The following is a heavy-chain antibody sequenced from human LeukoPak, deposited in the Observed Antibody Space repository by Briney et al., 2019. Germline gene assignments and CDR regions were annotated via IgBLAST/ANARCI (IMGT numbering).Heavy chain of an antibody. D-gene: IGHD3-10*01. Sequence: GGSLRLSCAVSGFSLSDYYMTWIRQVPGKGLEWISYITATGSTTYYADSLKGRLTISRDTAKSFVYLQMNSLRVDDTAVYYCARRTIITPGGFDSWGQGTLVTVSS. J-gene: IGHJ4*02. CDR3: ARRTIITPGGFDS. V-gene: IGHV3-11*01. CDR1: GFSLSDYY. CDR2: ITATGSTT.